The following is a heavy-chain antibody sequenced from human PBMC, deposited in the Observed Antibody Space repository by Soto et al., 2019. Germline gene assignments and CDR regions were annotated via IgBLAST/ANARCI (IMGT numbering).Heavy chain of an antibody. D-gene: IGHD3-16*02. Sequence: PGGSLRLSCAASGFTFSSYAMSWVRQAPGKGLEWVSAISGSGGSTYYADSVKGRFTISRDNSKNTLYLQMNSLRAEDTAVYYCAGSGKSGGVIAYYFDYWGQGTLVTVSS. CDR1: GFTFSSYA. CDR3: AGSGKSGGVIAYYFDY. J-gene: IGHJ4*02. V-gene: IGHV3-23*01. CDR2: ISGSGGST.